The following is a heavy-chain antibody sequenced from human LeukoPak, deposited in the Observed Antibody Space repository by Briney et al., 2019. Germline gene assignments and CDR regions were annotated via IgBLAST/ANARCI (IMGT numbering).Heavy chain of an antibody. CDR1: GYTFTYYW. CDR2: IYPGDSDT. D-gene: IGHD1-1*01. V-gene: IGHV5-51*01. CDR3: ARQQIQQLGPHFDP. Sequence: GESLKISCKASGYTFTYYWIAWVRQMPGKGLEWMGVIYPGDSDTRYNPSFQGQVTISADKSISTTYLQWNSLRASDTAMYYCARQQIQQLGPHFDPWGQGTLVTVSS. J-gene: IGHJ5*02.